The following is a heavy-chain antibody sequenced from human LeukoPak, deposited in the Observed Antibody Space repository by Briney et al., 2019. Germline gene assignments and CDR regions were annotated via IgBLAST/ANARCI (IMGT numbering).Heavy chain of an antibody. Sequence: QAGGSLRLSCAASGFSFSNYGMHWVRQAPGKGLEWVAFIRFDGTDEFYADSVKGRFTISRDNSKNTLYLQMNSLRAEDTAVYYCAKGGGYEAQYYYYYLDVWGKGTTVTISS. CDR3: AKGGGYEAQYYYYYLDV. CDR1: GFSFSNYG. D-gene: IGHD5-12*01. V-gene: IGHV3-30*02. J-gene: IGHJ6*03. CDR2: IRFDGTDE.